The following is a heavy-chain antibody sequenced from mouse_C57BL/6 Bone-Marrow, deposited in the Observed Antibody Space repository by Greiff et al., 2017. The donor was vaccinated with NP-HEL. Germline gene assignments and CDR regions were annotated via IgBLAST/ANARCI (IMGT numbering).Heavy chain of an antibody. CDR3: ARGVYGYGWYFDV. CDR2: IYPRSGNT. CDR1: GYTFTSYG. J-gene: IGHJ1*03. Sequence: QVQLQQSGAELARPGASVKLSCKASGYTFTSYGISWVKQRPGQGLEWIGEIYPRSGNTYYNEKFKGKATLTADKSSSTAYMELRSLTSEDSAVYFCARGVYGYGWYFDVWGTGTTVTVSS. V-gene: IGHV1-81*01. D-gene: IGHD2-2*01.